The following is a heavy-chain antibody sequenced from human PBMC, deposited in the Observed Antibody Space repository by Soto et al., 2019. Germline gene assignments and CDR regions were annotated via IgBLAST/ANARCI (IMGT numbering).Heavy chain of an antibody. CDR3: AQIGDSGYVAFDI. CDR1: GFTFSSYA. CDR2: ISDDGSNK. Sequence: QVQLVESGGGVVQPGRSLRLSCVVSGFTFSSYAMHWVRQAPGKGLEWVAVISDDGSNKYYADSVKGRFTISRDNSKNTLYLQMNSLRAEDTAVYYCAQIGDSGYVAFDIWGQGTMVTVSS. V-gene: IGHV3-30-3*01. D-gene: IGHD5-12*01. J-gene: IGHJ3*02.